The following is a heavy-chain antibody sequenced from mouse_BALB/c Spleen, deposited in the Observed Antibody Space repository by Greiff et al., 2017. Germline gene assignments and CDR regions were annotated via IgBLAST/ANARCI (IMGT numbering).Heavy chain of an antibody. V-gene: IGHV3-6*02. J-gene: IGHJ1*01. CDR3: ARSGDGKESPQSYWYFDV. Sequence: EVQRVESGPGLVKPSQSLSLTSSVTGYSITSGYYWTWIRQFPGNKLEWMGYISYDGSNNYNPSLKNRISITRDTSKNQFFLKLNSVTTEDTATYYCARSGDGKESPQSYWYFDVWGAGTTVTVSS. D-gene: IGHD2-1*01. CDR2: ISYDGSN. CDR1: GYSITSGYY.